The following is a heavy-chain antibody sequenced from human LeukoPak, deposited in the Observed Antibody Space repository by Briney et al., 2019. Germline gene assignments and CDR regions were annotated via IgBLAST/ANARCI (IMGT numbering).Heavy chain of an antibody. J-gene: IGHJ4*02. Sequence: PGGSLRLSCAASGFTFSSYAMSWVRQAPGKGLEWVSAISGSGGSTYYADSVKGRFTISRDNSKNTLYLQMNSLRAEDTAVYYCAKWYLVGTAMALFDYWGQGTLVTVSS. CDR2: ISGSGGST. CDR1: GFTFSSYA. V-gene: IGHV3-23*01. D-gene: IGHD5-18*01. CDR3: AKWYLVGTAMALFDY.